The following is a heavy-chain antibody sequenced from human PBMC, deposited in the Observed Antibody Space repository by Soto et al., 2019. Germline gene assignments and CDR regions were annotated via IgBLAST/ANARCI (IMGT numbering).Heavy chain of an antibody. J-gene: IGHJ4*02. Sequence: QVQLVQSGAEVKKPGSSVKVSCKASGGTFSSYAISWVRQAPGQGLEWMGGIIPIFGTANYAQKFQGRVTXTXDXXTSTAYMELSSVRSEDTAVYYCAGLIAVAGRNFDYWGQGTLVTVSS. D-gene: IGHD6-19*01. CDR1: GGTFSSYA. V-gene: IGHV1-69*05. CDR2: IIPIFGTA. CDR3: AGLIAVAGRNFDY.